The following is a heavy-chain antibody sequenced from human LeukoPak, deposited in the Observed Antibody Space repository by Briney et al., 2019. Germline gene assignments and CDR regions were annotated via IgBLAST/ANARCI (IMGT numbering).Heavy chain of an antibody. CDR1: NFSISSGYY. D-gene: IGHD3-22*01. Sequence: PSETLSLTCNVSNFSISSGYYWGWIGKPQGKGLEWIGSVYHSGSTYYNPSLKSRVTISVDTSKNQFSLKLKSVTAADTAVYYCARDKDYYDSSGYLYWGQGILVTVSS. J-gene: IGHJ4*02. V-gene: IGHV4-38-2*02. CDR3: ARDKDYYDSSGYLY. CDR2: VYHSGST.